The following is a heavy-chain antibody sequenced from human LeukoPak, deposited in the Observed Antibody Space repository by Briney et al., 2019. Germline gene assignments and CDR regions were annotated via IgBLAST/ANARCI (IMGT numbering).Heavy chain of an antibody. CDR3: ARVSGYSYQPFDY. J-gene: IGHJ4*02. CDR2: IIPILGIA. Sequence: SVKVSCKASGGSFSSYTISWVRQAPGQGLEWMGRIIPILGIANYAQKFQGRVTITADKSTSTAYMELSSLRSEDTAVYYCARVSGYSYQPFDYWGQGTLVTVSS. CDR1: GGSFSSYT. D-gene: IGHD5-18*01. V-gene: IGHV1-69*02.